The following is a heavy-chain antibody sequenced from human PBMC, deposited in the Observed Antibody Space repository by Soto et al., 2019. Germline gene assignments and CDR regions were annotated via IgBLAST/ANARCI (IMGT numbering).Heavy chain of an antibody. CDR2: IKQDGSEK. Sequence: GGSLRLSCGASGFTFSSYWMSWCRQAPGKGLEWVANIKQDGSEKYYVDSVKGRFTISRDNAKNSLYLQMNSLRAEDTAVYYWGGGGGGWLRLPFDYWGQGTLVTVSS. CDR3: GGGGGGWLRLPFDY. CDR1: GFTFSSYW. D-gene: IGHD5-12*01. V-gene: IGHV3-7*01. J-gene: IGHJ4*02.